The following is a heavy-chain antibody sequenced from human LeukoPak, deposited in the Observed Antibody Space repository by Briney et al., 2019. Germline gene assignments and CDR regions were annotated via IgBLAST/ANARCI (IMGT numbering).Heavy chain of an antibody. V-gene: IGHV3-7*01. J-gene: IGHJ4*02. CDR1: GFTFSSYG. CDR3: ARDFRHYYDSSGYYVY. CDR2: IKQDGSEK. Sequence: PGGSLRLSCAASGFTFSSYGMHWVRQAPGKGLEWVANIKQDGSEKYYVDSVKGRFTISRDNAKNTLYLQMNSLRAEDTAVYYCARDFRHYYDSSGYYVYWGQGTLVTVSS. D-gene: IGHD3-22*01.